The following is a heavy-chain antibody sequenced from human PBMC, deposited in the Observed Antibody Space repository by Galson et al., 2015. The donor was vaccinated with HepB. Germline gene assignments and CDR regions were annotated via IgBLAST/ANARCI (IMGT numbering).Heavy chain of an antibody. J-gene: IGHJ2*01. D-gene: IGHD3-22*01. CDR1: GFTFKNYA. Sequence: SPRLSCAASGFTFKNYAMHWVRHAPGKGLEYVSTISSNGGSTYYADSVTGRFTLSKANSKNTLYLQMGSLRAEDMAVYYCARTYYDSTGLSKNWYFDLWGRGTLVTVSS. V-gene: IGHV3-64*02. CDR3: ARTYYDSTGLSKNWYFDL. CDR2: ISSNGGST.